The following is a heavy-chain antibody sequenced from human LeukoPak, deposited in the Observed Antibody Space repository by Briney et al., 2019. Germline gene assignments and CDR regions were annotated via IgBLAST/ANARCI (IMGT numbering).Heavy chain of an antibody. CDR3: ARVTYGSGTYGAFDY. CDR1: GFTFSSHG. J-gene: IGHJ4*02. D-gene: IGHD3-10*01. CDR2: ISGSGDNT. Sequence: GGTLRLSCAASGFTFSSHGMSWIRQAPGKGLEWVSTISGSGDNTYYADSVKGRFTISRDNSKNTLYLQMNSLRAEDTAVYYCARVTYGSGTYGAFDYWGQGTLVTVSS. V-gene: IGHV3-23*01.